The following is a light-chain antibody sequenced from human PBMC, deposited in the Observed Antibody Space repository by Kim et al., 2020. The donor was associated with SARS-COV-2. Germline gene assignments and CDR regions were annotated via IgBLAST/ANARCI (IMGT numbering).Light chain of an antibody. V-gene: IGKV3-11*01. J-gene: IGKJ1*01. CDR2: YVS. CDR3: QQYSDWPQT. CDR1: QRVSSS. Sequence: LSPGESTTLTSRASQRVSSSMVGCQQKRGQAPRLLIYYVSTRATGIPVRFSGSGSATDFTPTIISLEPEDFAVYYCQQYSDWPQTFGQGTKVDIK.